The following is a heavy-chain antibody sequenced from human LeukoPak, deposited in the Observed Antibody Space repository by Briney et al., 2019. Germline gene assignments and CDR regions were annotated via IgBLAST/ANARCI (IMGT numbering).Heavy chain of an antibody. Sequence: AGGSLRLSCAASGFTFDDYAMHWVRQAPGKGLEWVSGISWNSGRIGYADSVKGRFAISRDNAKNSLYLQMNSLRAEDTALYYCAKHGSGSYYQGGLGNWGQGTLVTVSS. CDR2: ISWNSGRI. J-gene: IGHJ4*02. V-gene: IGHV3-9*01. CDR1: GFTFDDYA. D-gene: IGHD3-10*01. CDR3: AKHGSGSYYQGGLGN.